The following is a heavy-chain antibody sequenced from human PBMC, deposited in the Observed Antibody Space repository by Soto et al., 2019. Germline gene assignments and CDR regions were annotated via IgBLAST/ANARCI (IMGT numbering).Heavy chain of an antibody. J-gene: IGHJ4*02. Sequence: GGSLRLSCAASRFTFSSYAMSWVRQAPGKGLDWVSAISGSGGSTYYADSVKGRFTISRDNSKNTLYLQMNSLRAEDTAVYYCANARYTHYFDYWGQGTLVTVSS. D-gene: IGHD1-20*01. CDR3: ANARYTHYFDY. CDR1: RFTFSSYA. V-gene: IGHV3-23*01. CDR2: ISGSGGST.